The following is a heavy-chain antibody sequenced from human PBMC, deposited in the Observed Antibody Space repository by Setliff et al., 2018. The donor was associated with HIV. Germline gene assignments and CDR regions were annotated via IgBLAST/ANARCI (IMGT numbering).Heavy chain of an antibody. CDR3: ARGVVDYDFWSGSGDYYYMDV. J-gene: IGHJ6*03. CDR2: IYYSVST. Sequence: PSETLSLTCTVSGGSMNSHYWSWIRQSPGRGLKWIGYIYYSVSTKYNPSLKSRVSMSIDTSKNQCSLKMSSVTAADTAVYYCARGVVDYDFWSGSGDYYYMDVWGKGTTVTVSS. D-gene: IGHD3-3*01. CDR1: GGSMNSHY. V-gene: IGHV4-59*11.